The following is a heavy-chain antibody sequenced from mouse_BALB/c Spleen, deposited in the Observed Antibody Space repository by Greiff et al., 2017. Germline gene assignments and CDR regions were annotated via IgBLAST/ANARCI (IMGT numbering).Heavy chain of an antibody. CDR1: GYAFSSYW. D-gene: IGHD2-14*01. CDR2: IYPGDGDT. J-gene: IGHJ3*01. V-gene: IGHV1-80*01. CDR3: AREVPFAY. Sequence: VQGVESGAELVRPGSSVKISCKASGYAFSSYWMNWVKQRPGQGLEWIGQIYPGDGDTNYNGKFKGKATLTADKSSSTAYMQLSSLTSEDSAVYFCAREVPFAYWGQGTLVTVSA.